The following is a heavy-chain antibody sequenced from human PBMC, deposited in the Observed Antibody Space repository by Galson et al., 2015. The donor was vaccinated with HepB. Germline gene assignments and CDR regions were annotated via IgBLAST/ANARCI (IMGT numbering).Heavy chain of an antibody. CDR3: ARKGGRGYSYGSIDY. V-gene: IGHV3-33*01. CDR2: IWYNGSNK. Sequence: SLRLSCAASGFTFSSYGMHWVRQAPGKGLEWVAVIWYNGSNKYYADSVKGRFTISRDNSKNTLYLQMNSLRAEDTAVYYCARKGGRGYSYGSIDYWGQGTLVTVSS. D-gene: IGHD5-18*01. J-gene: IGHJ4*02. CDR1: GFTFSSYG.